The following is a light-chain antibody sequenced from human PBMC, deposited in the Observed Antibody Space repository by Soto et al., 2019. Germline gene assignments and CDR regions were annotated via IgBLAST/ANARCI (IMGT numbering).Light chain of an antibody. V-gene: IGKV3-20*01. Sequence: EIVLTQSPGTLSLSPGERATLSCRASQSVRSGYLAWYQQTPGQPPRLLIYGASYRATGIPDRFSGGGSGTDFTLTISRLEPEDFAVYYCQQYGGSPYTFGQGTKLEIK. CDR2: GAS. CDR1: QSVRSGY. J-gene: IGKJ2*01. CDR3: QQYGGSPYT.